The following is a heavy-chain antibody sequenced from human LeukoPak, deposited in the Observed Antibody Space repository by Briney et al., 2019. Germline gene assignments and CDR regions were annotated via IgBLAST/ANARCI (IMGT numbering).Heavy chain of an antibody. Sequence: GGSLRLSCAASGFTFSGYWMHWVRQAPGKGLVWVSHINAGGSTTMYADSVKGRFTISRDNAKNTLYLQMNGLRAEDTAVYYCARAAPMVRGVHFDYWGQGTLVTVSS. V-gene: IGHV3-74*03. CDR3: ARAAPMVRGVHFDY. CDR1: GFTFSGYW. D-gene: IGHD3-10*01. J-gene: IGHJ4*02. CDR2: INAGGSTT.